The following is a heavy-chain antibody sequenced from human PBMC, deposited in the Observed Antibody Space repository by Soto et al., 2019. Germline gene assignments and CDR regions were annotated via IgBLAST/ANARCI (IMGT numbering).Heavy chain of an antibody. V-gene: IGHV4-59*08. CDR1: DGSISSYY. D-gene: IGHD3-10*01. Sequence: QVQLQESGPGLVKPSETLSLSCTVSDGSISSYYWSWFRQSPGKRMEWIGYVHHSWGSSYNPSLQSRVAISLDTSKSQFSLKVTSVTATDTAVYYCARQGFGPLHGLVDVWGQGTTVTVSS. CDR3: ARQGFGPLHGLVDV. CDR2: VHHSWGS. J-gene: IGHJ6*02.